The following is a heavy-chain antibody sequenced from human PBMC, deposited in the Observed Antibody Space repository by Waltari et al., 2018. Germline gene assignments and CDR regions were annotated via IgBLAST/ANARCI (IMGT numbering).Heavy chain of an antibody. CDR1: GFTFSSYS. V-gene: IGHV3-48*01. J-gene: IGHJ4*02. CDR3: ARDSSWAFDF. CDR2: ISGSGSPI. D-gene: IGHD7-27*01. Sequence: QLVESGGDWVQPGGSLRLSCAASGFTFSSYSMNWVRQAPGKGLEWLSYISGSGSPIDYADSVRGRFTISRDNARNSLYLQMNSLRADDTAVYYCARDSSWAFDFWGQGTLVTVSS.